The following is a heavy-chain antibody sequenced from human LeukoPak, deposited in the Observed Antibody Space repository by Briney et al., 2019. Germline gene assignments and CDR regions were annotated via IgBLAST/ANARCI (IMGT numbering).Heavy chain of an antibody. CDR2: IYYSGST. V-gene: IGHV4-39*01. J-gene: IGHJ4*02. CDR1: GGSISSSSYY. D-gene: IGHD1-1*01. Sequence: SETLSLTCTVSGGSISSSSYYWGWIRQPPGKGLEWIGSIYYSGSTYYNPSLKSRVTISVDTSKNQFSPKLSSVTAADTAVYYCARQPRWAETVNYWGQGTLVTVSS. CDR3: ARQPRWAETVNY.